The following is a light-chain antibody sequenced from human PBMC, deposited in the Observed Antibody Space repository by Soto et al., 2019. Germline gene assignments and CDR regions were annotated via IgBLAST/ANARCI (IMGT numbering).Light chain of an antibody. CDR1: QSVSSTY. J-gene: IGKJ4*01. CDR3: QHRGNWPLT. CDR2: GAS. V-gene: IGKV3D-20*02. Sequence: EIVLTQYPGTLSLSPGERSTLSCLASQSVSSTYIAWYQQKFGQAPRLLIYGASSRATGIPDRFSGSGSGTDFTLTISRLQSEDFAVYFCQHRGNWPLTVGGVTKVEIK.